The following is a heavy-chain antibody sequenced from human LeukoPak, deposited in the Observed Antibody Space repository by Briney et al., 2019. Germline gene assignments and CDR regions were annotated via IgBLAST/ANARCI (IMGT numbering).Heavy chain of an antibody. CDR3: ARGRTLRYFDWLTTDAFDI. CDR2: IYYSGST. CDR1: GGSISSYY. J-gene: IGHJ3*02. Sequence: SETLSLTCTVSGGSISSYYWSWIRQPPGKGLEWIGYIYYSGSTNYNPSLKSRVTISVDTSKNQFSLKLSSVTAADTAVYYCARGRTLRYFDWLTTDAFDIWGQGTMVTVSS. V-gene: IGHV4-59*12. D-gene: IGHD3-9*01.